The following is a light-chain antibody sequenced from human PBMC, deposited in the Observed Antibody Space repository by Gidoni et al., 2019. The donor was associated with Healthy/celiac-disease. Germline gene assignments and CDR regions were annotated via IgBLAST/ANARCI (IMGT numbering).Light chain of an antibody. J-gene: IGKJ4*01. Sequence: DSQMTQYPSSLSASVGDRVTITCRASQSISSYLNWYQQKPGKAPKLLIYAASSLQSGVPSRFSGSGSGTDFTLPISSLQPEAFATSYCQQSYSTLLTFGGGTKVEI. CDR3: QQSYSTLLT. CDR2: AAS. V-gene: IGKV1-39*01. CDR1: QSISSY.